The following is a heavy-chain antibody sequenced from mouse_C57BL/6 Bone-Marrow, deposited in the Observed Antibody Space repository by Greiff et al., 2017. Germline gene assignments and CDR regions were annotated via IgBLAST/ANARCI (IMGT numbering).Heavy chain of an antibody. Sequence: VQLQQPGPELVKPGASVKMSCKASGYTFTSYWITWVKQRPGQGLEWIGDMYPGSGSTNYNEKFKSKATLTVDTSSSTAYMQLSSLTSEDSAVYYCARPYYSNYWYFDVWGTGTTVTVSS. J-gene: IGHJ1*03. V-gene: IGHV1-55*01. CDR3: ARPYYSNYWYFDV. CDR1: GYTFTSYW. D-gene: IGHD2-5*01. CDR2: MYPGSGST.